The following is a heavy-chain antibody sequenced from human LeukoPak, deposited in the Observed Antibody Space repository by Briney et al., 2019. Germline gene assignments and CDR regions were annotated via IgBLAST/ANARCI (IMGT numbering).Heavy chain of an antibody. Sequence: ASVKVSCKASGYSFTGYYMHWVRQAPGQGLEWMGWIKPNSGGTNYAQKFQGRVTMTRDTSISTAYMELSRLRSDDTAVYYCARAGGNSGYDLAFGYWGQGTLVTVSS. CDR3: ARAGGNSGYDLAFGY. V-gene: IGHV1-2*02. D-gene: IGHD5-12*01. CDR1: GYSFTGYY. CDR2: IKPNSGGT. J-gene: IGHJ4*02.